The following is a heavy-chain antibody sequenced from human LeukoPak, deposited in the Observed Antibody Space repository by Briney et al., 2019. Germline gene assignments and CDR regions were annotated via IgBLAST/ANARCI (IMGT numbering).Heavy chain of an antibody. V-gene: IGHV4-59*01. CDR1: GASITTYY. CDR2: IHSSGSA. D-gene: IGHD1-26*01. Sequence: PSETLSLTCTVSGASITTYYWSWIRQPPGKGLEWIGQIHSSGSANYNPSLKGRVAMSLDASKNQFSLKVSSVTAADTAIYYCARDLRVVGATHYFDYWGQGSLVTVSS. CDR3: ARDLRVVGATHYFDY. J-gene: IGHJ4*02.